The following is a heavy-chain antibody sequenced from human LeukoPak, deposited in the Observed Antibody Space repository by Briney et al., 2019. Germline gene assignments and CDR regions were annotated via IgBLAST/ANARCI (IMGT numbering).Heavy chain of an antibody. J-gene: IGHJ5*02. CDR1: GGTFSSYA. D-gene: IGHD3-3*01. CDR3: ARGSQFLEWFSNLNWFDP. V-gene: IGHV1-69*13. Sequence: ASVKVSCKASGGTFSSYAISWVRQAPGQGLEWMGGIIPIFGTANYAQKFQGRVTITADESTSTAYMELSSLRSEDTAVYYCARGSQFLEWFSNLNWFDPWSQGTLVTVSS. CDR2: IIPIFGTA.